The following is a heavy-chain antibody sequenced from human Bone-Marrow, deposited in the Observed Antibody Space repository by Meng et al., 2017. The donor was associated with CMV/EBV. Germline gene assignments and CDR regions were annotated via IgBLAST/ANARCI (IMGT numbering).Heavy chain of an antibody. CDR1: GYTFTAYY. D-gene: IGHD6-13*01. J-gene: IGHJ6*02. CDR3: ARQQGIAASNEYYYYGMDF. Sequence: SVKVSCKASGYTFTAYYMHWVRQAPGQGLEWMGGIIPIFGTANYAQKFQGRVTITTDESTSTAFMELSSLRCKDTAVNYCARQQGIAASNEYYYYGMDFWGQGTTVTFYS. V-gene: IGHV1-69*05. CDR2: IIPIFGTA.